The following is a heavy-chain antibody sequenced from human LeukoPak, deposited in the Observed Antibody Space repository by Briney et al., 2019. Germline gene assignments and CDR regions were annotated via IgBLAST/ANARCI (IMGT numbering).Heavy chain of an antibody. J-gene: IGHJ4*02. CDR1: GGSISSSSYH. Sequence: SETLSLTCTVSGGSISSSSYHWGWIRQPPGKGLEWIGYIFYSGSAYYNPSLKSRVTISVDTSKNQFSLKLSSVTAADTAVYYCARGSTLIRGFDYWGQGTQVTVSS. V-gene: IGHV4-31*03. CDR3: ARGSTLIRGFDY. CDR2: IFYSGSA. D-gene: IGHD3-10*01.